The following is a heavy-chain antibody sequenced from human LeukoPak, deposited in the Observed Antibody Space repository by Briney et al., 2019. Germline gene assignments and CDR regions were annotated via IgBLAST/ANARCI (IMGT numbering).Heavy chain of an antibody. Sequence: SVKVSCKTSGGTFSSYAISWVRQAPGQGLEWMGGIIPIFGTANYAQKFQGRVTITADESTSTAYMELSSLRSEDTAVYYCARDRGAVAGTTFTNWFDPWGQGTLVTVSS. CDR1: GGTFSSYA. J-gene: IGHJ5*02. V-gene: IGHV1-69*01. CDR3: ARDRGAVAGTTFTNWFDP. CDR2: IIPIFGTA. D-gene: IGHD6-19*01.